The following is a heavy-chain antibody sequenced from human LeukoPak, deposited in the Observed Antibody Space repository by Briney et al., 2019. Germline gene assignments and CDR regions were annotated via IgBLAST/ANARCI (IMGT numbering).Heavy chain of an antibody. CDR2: ISGSSRHI. V-gene: IGHV3-21*01. CDR3: ARDGIYDIMTGYVFDS. CDR1: GFTFNRYF. D-gene: IGHD3-9*01. J-gene: IGHJ4*02. Sequence: GGSLRLSCAASGFTFNRYFMHWVRQAPGKGLEWVSCISGSSRHIYYANSLKGRFTISRDNAKNSLYLQMNSLRAEDTAVYYCARDGIYDIMTGYVFDSWGQGTLVTVSS.